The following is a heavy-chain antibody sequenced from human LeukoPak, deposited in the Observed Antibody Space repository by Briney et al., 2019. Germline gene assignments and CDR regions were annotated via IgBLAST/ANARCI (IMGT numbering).Heavy chain of an antibody. CDR1: GFTFGDYD. J-gene: IGHJ4*02. CDR2: IRTKAYGGTT. D-gene: IGHD3-10*01. CDR3: TRGGPGDY. V-gene: IGHV3-49*04. Sequence: GGSLRLSCTASGFTFGDYDMSWVRQAPGKGLEWIGFIRTKAYGGTTEYAASVKGRFTISRDDSKSIAYLQMNSLKTEDTAVYYCTRGGPGDYWGQGTLVTVSS.